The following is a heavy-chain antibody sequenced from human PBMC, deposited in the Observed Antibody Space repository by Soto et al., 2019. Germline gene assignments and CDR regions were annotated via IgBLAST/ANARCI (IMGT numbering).Heavy chain of an antibody. Sequence: QVQLQESGPGLVKPSQTLSLTCTVSGGSISSGGYFWSWIRQHPGKGLEWIGDINYSGSTYSNPSLMSRVTISVDTSKNQFSLKLCSVTAADTAVYYCARDILLWFGELPPRAHDAFDIWGQGTMVTVSS. CDR3: ARDILLWFGELPPRAHDAFDI. CDR1: GGSISSGGYF. D-gene: IGHD3-10*01. CDR2: INYSGST. V-gene: IGHV4-31*03. J-gene: IGHJ3*02.